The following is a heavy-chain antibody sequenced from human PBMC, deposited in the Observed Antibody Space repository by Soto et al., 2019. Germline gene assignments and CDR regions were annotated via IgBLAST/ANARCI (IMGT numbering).Heavy chain of an antibody. V-gene: IGHV3-23*01. J-gene: IGHJ6*03. D-gene: IGHD3-16*01. Sequence: GESLKISCAASGFTFSSYAMSWVRQAPGKGLEWVSAISGSGGSTYYADSVKGRFTISRDNSKNTLYLQMNSLRAEDTAVYYCAKEGGSRSYYYYYMNVWGKGTTVTVSS. CDR2: ISGSGGST. CDR3: AKEGGSRSYYYYYMNV. CDR1: GFTFSSYA.